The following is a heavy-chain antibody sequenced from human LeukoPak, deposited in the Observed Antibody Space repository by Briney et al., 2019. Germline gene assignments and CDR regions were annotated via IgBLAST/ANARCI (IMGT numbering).Heavy chain of an antibody. Sequence: SEALSLTCTVSGGSISSYYWSWIRQPTGKGLEWIGYIYYSGSTNYNPSLKSRVTISVDTSKNQFSLKLSSVTAADTAVYYCARAGGYSSGWAFDYWGQGTLVTVSS. CDR3: ARAGGYSSGWAFDY. CDR1: GGSISSYY. CDR2: IYYSGST. J-gene: IGHJ4*02. V-gene: IGHV4-59*01. D-gene: IGHD6-19*01.